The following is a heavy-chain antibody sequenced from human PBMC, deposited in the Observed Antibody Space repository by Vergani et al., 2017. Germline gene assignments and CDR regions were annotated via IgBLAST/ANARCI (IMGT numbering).Heavy chain of an antibody. V-gene: IGHV1-24*01. D-gene: IGHD3-3*01. CDR1: GYTLTELS. Sequence: QVQLVQSGAEVKKPGASVKVSCKVSGYTLTELSMHWVRQAPGKGLEWMGGFDPEDGETIYAQKFQGRVTMTEDTSTDTAYMELSSLRSEDTAVYYCATNHQLYDFWSGYHRPTNSVRKYYFDYWGQGTLGTVSS. CDR2: FDPEDGET. J-gene: IGHJ4*02. CDR3: ATNHQLYDFWSGYHRPTNSVRKYYFDY.